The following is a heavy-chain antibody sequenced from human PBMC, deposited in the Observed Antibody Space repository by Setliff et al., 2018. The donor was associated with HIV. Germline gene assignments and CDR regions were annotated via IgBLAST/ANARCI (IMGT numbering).Heavy chain of an antibody. V-gene: IGHV3-7*01. CDR2: IKQDGSEK. CDR3: ARDRKFGSSGHYYYYMDV. CDR1: GFTFSSYW. Sequence: GGSLRLSCAASGFTFSSYWMSWVRQAPGKGLEWVANIKQDGSEKYYVDSVKGRFTISRDNSMNTLSLQMNSLRAGDTAVYYCARDRKFGSSGHYYYYMDVWGKGTTVTVSS. J-gene: IGHJ6*03. D-gene: IGHD6-6*01.